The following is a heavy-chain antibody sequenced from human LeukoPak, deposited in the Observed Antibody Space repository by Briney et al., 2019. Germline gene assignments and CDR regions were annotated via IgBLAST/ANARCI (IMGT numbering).Heavy chain of an antibody. CDR2: ISGGGGTT. Sequence: GGSLRLSCATSGFTFNTYAITWVRQAPGKGLEWVSGISGGGGTTYYADSVKGRFTISRDNSQNTLHLQMNSLRAEDTAVYYCAKDRSASGSYYPDYWGQGTLVTVSS. CDR1: GFTFNTYA. CDR3: AKDRSASGSYYPDY. D-gene: IGHD3-10*01. V-gene: IGHV3-23*01. J-gene: IGHJ4*02.